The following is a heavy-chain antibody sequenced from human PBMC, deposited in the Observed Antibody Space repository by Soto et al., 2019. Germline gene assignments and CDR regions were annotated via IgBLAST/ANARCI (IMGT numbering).Heavy chain of an antibody. CDR3: AKNYYFDC. V-gene: IGHV3-30*18. Sequence: GGSLRLSCAASGFTFSSYGMHWVRQAPGKGLEWVAVISYDGSNKYYADPVKGRFTISRDDSKNTLYLQMNSLRAEDTAVYYCAKNYYFDCWGQGTRVTVSS. J-gene: IGHJ4*02. CDR1: GFTFSSYG. CDR2: ISYDGSNK.